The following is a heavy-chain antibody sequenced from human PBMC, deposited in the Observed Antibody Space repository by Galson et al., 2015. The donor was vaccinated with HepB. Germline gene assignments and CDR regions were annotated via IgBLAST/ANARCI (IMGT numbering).Heavy chain of an antibody. J-gene: IGHJ6*02. D-gene: IGHD3-16*02. CDR1: GFSFNNAW. CDR2: IKSKTDGGTT. V-gene: IGHV3-15*01. Sequence: SLRLSCAASGFSFNNAWMSWVRQAPGKGLEWVGRIKSKTDGGTTDNAAPVKGRSANSREDSKNTLNLHMDSLKTEDTGVYYCTTDYRVGEGGDFYYGMDVWGQGTTVTVSS. CDR3: TTDYRVGEGGDFYYGMDV.